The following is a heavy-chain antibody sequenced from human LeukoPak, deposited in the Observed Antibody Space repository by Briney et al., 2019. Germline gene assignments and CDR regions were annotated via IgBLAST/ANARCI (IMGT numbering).Heavy chain of an antibody. Sequence: GRSLRLSCTATGFTFSTYAIHWVRQAPGKGLEWVAVMSYGGSNKYYADSVKGRFTISRDNSKNTLYLQMNSLRVEDTAVYYCAKDQSDAEYYYYGMDVWGQGTTVSVSS. J-gene: IGHJ6*02. V-gene: IGHV3-30*18. CDR2: MSYGGSNK. CDR1: GFTFSTYA. D-gene: IGHD2-2*01. CDR3: AKDQSDAEYYYYGMDV.